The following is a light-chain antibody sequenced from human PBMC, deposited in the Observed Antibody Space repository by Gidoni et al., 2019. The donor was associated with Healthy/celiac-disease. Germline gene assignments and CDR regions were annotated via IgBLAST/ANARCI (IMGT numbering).Light chain of an antibody. Sequence: QSVLTQPPSASGTPGQRVTISCSGSSSNIGSNYVYWYQQLPGTAHKLIIYRNNQRPSGVPDRFSGSKSGTSASLASSGLRSEDEADYYCAAWDDSLSGRVFGGGTKLTVL. V-gene: IGLV1-47*01. CDR3: AAWDDSLSGRV. J-gene: IGLJ2*01. CDR2: RNN. CDR1: SSNIGSNY.